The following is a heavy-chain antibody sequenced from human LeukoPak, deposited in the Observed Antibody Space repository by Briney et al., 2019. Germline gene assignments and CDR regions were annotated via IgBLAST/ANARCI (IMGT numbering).Heavy chain of an antibody. Sequence: GGSLRLSCAASGFTVSSNYMSWVRQAPGKGLEWVSGIYSGGSTYYADSVKGGFTISRGNSKKKPYLQMNSLRAEETAVYYCARDCLPPWAADVLAGMGNNWFDTWGPGNLVTASS. J-gene: IGHJ5*01. V-gene: IGHV3-53*01. D-gene: IGHD1-1*01. CDR1: GFTVSSNY. CDR2: IYSGGST. CDR3: ARDCLPPWAADVLAGMGNNWFDT.